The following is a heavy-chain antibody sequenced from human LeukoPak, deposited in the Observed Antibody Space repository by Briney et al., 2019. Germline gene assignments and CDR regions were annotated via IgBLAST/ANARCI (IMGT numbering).Heavy chain of an antibody. Sequence: GGSLRLSCAASGFTFSNYYMHWVRQAPGKGLEWVSCTKKDESSTIYADSVKGRFTTSRDNTKNTLYLQMNSLRAEDTAVYYCARGYSSGDNYLFDFWGQGSLVTVSA. CDR3: ARGYSSGDNYLFDF. CDR1: GFTFSNYY. J-gene: IGHJ4*02. V-gene: IGHV3-74*01. CDR2: TKKDESST. D-gene: IGHD3-10*01.